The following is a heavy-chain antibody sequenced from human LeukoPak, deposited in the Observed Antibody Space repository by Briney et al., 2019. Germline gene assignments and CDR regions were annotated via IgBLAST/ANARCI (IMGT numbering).Heavy chain of an antibody. V-gene: IGHV4-31*03. CDR2: IYYSGST. D-gene: IGHD2/OR15-2a*01. Sequence: KPSETLSLTCTVSGGSISSGGYSWSWIRQHPGKGLEWIGYIYYSGSTYYNPSLKSRVTISVDTSKNQFSLKLSSVTAADTAVYYCAGHHPRNTVDFWGQGTLVTVSS. CDR3: AGHHPRNTVDF. J-gene: IGHJ4*02. CDR1: GGSISSGGYS.